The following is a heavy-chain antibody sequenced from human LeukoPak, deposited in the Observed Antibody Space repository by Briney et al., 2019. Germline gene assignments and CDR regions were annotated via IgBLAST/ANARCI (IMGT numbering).Heavy chain of an antibody. D-gene: IGHD3-22*01. V-gene: IGHV4-34*01. CDR2: INHSGST. CDR1: GGSFSGYY. Sequence: SETLSLTCAVYGGSFSGYYWSWIRQPPGKGLEWIGEINHSGSTNYNPSLKSRVTISVDTSKNQFSLKLSSVTAADTAVHYCARLHPYYYDSSGPTPTYFDYWGQGTLVTVSS. CDR3: ARLHPYYYDSSGPTPTYFDY. J-gene: IGHJ4*02.